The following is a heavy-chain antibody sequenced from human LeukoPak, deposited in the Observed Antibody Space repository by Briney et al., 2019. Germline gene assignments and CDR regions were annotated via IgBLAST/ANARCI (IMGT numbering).Heavy chain of an antibody. V-gene: IGHV1-18*01. CDR2: ISAYEGNT. D-gene: IGHD5-24*01. J-gene: IGHJ2*01. Sequence: GASVKLSCKSSGYTFSTHGVTWVRQAPGQGLEWMGWISAYEGNTNYAQKFQDRVTMTTHTSTSTAYMELRSLTSDDTAVYYCARTLRGMTVERATGLDLWGRGTLVTVSS. CDR1: GYTFSTHG. CDR3: ARTLRGMTVERATGLDL.